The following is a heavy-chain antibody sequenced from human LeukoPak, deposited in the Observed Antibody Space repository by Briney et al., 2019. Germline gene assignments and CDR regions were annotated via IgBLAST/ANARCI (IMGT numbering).Heavy chain of an antibody. D-gene: IGHD6-13*01. Sequence: SQTLSLICTVSGGSISSGSYYWSWIRQPAGKGLEWIGRIYTSGSTYYNPSLKSRVTISVDTSKNQFSLKLSSVTAADTAVYYCARWAAAGSEFDYWGQGTLVTVSS. CDR3: ARWAAAGSEFDY. CDR1: GGSISSGSYY. CDR2: IYTSGST. V-gene: IGHV4-61*02. J-gene: IGHJ4*02.